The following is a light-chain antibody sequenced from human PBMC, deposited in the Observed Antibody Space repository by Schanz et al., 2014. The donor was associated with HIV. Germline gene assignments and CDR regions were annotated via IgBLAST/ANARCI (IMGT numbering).Light chain of an antibody. CDR3: GTWDSSLTAGV. J-gene: IGLJ3*02. CDR1: SSNIGNNY. CDR2: DNN. V-gene: IGLV1-51*01. Sequence: QSVLTQPPSVSAAPGQKVTISCSGSSSNIGNNYVPWYQQFPGTAPKLLIYDNNKRPSGIPDRFSGSKSGTSATLGITGLQTGDEADYYCGTWDSSLTAGVFGGGTKVTVL.